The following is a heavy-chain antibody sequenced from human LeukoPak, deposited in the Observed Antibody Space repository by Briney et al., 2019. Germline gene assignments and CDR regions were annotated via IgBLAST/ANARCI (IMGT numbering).Heavy chain of an antibody. CDR3: ASPNYDSSGYHPGGYYGMDV. V-gene: IGHV3-21*01. D-gene: IGHD3-22*01. CDR1: GFTFSSYS. J-gene: IGHJ6*02. CDR2: ISSSSSYI. Sequence: GGSLRLSCAASGFTFSSYSMTWVRQAPGKGLEWVSAISSSSSYIYYADSVKGRFTISRDNAKNSLYLQMNSLRAEDTAVYYCASPNYDSSGYHPGGYYGMDVWGQGTTVTVSS.